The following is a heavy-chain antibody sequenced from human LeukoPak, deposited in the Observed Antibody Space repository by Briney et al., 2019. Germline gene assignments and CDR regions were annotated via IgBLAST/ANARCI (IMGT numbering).Heavy chain of an antibody. V-gene: IGHV4-39*07. J-gene: IGHJ3*02. Sequence: SETLSLTCTVSGGSISNDYWSWIRQPPGKGLEWIGSIYYSGSTYYDPSLKSRVTISVDTSKNQFSLKLSSVTAADTAVYYCARLAYYYDSSDPAENDAFDIWGQGTMVTVSS. CDR3: ARLAYYYDSSDPAENDAFDI. CDR1: GGSISNDY. CDR2: IYYSGST. D-gene: IGHD3-22*01.